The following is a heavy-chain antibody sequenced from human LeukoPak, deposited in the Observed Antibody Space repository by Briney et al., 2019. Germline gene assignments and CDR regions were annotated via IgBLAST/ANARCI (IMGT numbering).Heavy chain of an antibody. V-gene: IGHV1-8*01. Sequence: ASVKVSCKASGYTFTSYDINWVRQATGQGLEWMGWMNPNSGNTGYAQKFQGRVTMTRNTSISTAYMEPSSLRSEDTAVYYCARDLYYDSNGPVGMDVWGQGTTVTVSS. J-gene: IGHJ6*02. D-gene: IGHD3-22*01. CDR3: ARDLYYDSNGPVGMDV. CDR2: MNPNSGNT. CDR1: GYTFTSYD.